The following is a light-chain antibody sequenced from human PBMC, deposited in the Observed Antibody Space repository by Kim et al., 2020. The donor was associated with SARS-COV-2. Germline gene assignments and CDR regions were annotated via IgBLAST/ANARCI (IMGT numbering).Light chain of an antibody. CDR2: YDS. J-gene: IGLJ3*02. V-gene: IGLV3-21*04. CDR1: NIGSNS. CDR3: QVWDSSSDHPV. Sequence: PGKTARVTCGGNNIGSNSVTWYQQKPGQAPVLVISYDSDRPSGIPERFSGSNSGNTATLTISRVEAGDEADYYCQVWDSSSDHPVFGGGTQLTVL.